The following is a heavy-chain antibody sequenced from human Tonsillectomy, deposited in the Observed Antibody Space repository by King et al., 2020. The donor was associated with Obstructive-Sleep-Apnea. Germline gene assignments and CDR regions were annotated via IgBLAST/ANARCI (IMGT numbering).Heavy chain of an antibody. CDR3: ARKEETYTNWFDP. J-gene: IGHJ5*02. D-gene: IGHD4-11*01. V-gene: IGHV3-48*04. CDR2: ISRSGSTF. CDR1: GFTFSSYS. Sequence: VQLVESGGGLVQPGGSLRLSCAASGFTFSSYSMNWVRQAPGKGLEWSSYISRSGSTFFHADSVKGRFTISRDNAKNSLYLQMNSLRAEDTAVYYCARKEETYTNWFDPWGQGTLVTVSS.